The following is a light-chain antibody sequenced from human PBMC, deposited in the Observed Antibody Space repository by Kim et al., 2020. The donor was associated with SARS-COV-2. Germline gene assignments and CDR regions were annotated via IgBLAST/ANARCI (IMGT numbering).Light chain of an antibody. CDR3: QAWDSTTYV. J-gene: IGLJ1*01. CDR2: EDR. V-gene: IGLV3-1*01. Sequence: VSPGQTARLTCSGDKLGDKYACWYQQKPGQSPVLVIYEDRERPTGIPERFSGSNSGNTATLTISGTQAMDEADYYCQAWDSTTYVFGTGTKVTVL. CDR1: KLGDKY.